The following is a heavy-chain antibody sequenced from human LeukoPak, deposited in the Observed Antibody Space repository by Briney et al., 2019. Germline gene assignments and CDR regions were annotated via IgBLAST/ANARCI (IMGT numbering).Heavy chain of an antibody. D-gene: IGHD3-10*01. J-gene: IGHJ4*02. CDR3: ARRRASGFDY. Sequence: GASLQISCEGSGSLFTSYWISWVRQMPGKGLEWMGRIDPSDSYTNYSPSFKGHVTISADKSINTAYLQWSSLKASDTAMYYCARRRASGFDYWGQGTLVTVSS. V-gene: IGHV5-10-1*01. CDR1: GSLFTSYW. CDR2: IDPSDSYT.